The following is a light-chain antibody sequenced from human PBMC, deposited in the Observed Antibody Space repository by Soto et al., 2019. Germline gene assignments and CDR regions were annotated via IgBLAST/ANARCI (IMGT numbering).Light chain of an antibody. CDR1: NSNIGSNP. CDR2: SNN. J-gene: IGLJ1*01. V-gene: IGLV1-47*02. Sequence: QSVLTQPPSASGTPGQRVTISCSGSNSNIGSNPVYWYQQVPGTAPKLLIQSNNQRPSGVSDRFSGSKSGPSASLAISGLRFEDEAEYYCAAWDDSLSGRYVFGTGTKVTVL. CDR3: AAWDDSLSGRYV.